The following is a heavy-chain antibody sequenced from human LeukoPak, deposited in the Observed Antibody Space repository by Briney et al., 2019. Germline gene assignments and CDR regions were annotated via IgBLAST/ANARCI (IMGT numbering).Heavy chain of an antibody. Sequence: ASVKVSCKASGYIITRYYMHWARQAPRKGLEWMGRINPNSGVTNYAQKFQGRVTMTRDTSINTAYMQLSRLRPDDTAVYYCAIETRGTSLYYYYMDVGGKATTVSVSS. CDR3: AIETRGTSLYYYYMDV. J-gene: IGHJ6*03. CDR1: GYIITRYY. D-gene: IGHD2-2*01. V-gene: IGHV1-2*06. CDR2: INPNSGVT.